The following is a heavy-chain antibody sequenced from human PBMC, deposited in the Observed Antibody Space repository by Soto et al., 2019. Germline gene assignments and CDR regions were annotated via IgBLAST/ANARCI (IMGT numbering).Heavy chain of an antibody. J-gene: IGHJ5*02. CDR3: ARGGVMGYCSGGSCYSKVSWLDP. CDR2: IYYSGST. CDR1: GGSISSGGYY. Sequence: QVQLQESGPGLVKPSQTLSLTCTVSGGSISSGGYYWSWIRQHPGKGLEWIGYIYYSGSTYYNPSLKSRVTISVDTSKNPFSLKLSSVTAADTAVYYCARGGVMGYCSGGSCYSKVSWLDPWGQGTLVTVSS. D-gene: IGHD2-15*01. V-gene: IGHV4-31*03.